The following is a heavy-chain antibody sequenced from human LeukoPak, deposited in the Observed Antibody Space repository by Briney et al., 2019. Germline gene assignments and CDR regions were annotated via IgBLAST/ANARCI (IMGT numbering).Heavy chain of an antibody. Sequence: SETLSLTCTVSGGSISSYYWSWIRQPPGKGLEWIGYIYYSGSTNYNPSLKSRVTISVDTSKNQFSLKLSSVTAADTAVYYCARDRGVRYYDSSGYYENWFDPWGQGTLVTVSS. CDR2: IYYSGST. J-gene: IGHJ5*02. CDR1: GGSISSYY. D-gene: IGHD3-22*01. V-gene: IGHV4-59*01. CDR3: ARDRGVRYYDSSGYYENWFDP.